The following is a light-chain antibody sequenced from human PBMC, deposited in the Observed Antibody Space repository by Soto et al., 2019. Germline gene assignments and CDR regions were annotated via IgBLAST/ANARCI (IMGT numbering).Light chain of an antibody. CDR1: QSVSSN. Sequence: EIVMTQSPATLSVSPGERATLSCRASQSVSSNLAWYQQKPGQAPRLLIYGASTRATGIPARFSGSGSGTEFTLTISSLQSEDSEVYSCQKYNNWPPWTFGQGTKVDIK. J-gene: IGKJ1*01. CDR3: QKYNNWPPWT. V-gene: IGKV3-15*01. CDR2: GAS.